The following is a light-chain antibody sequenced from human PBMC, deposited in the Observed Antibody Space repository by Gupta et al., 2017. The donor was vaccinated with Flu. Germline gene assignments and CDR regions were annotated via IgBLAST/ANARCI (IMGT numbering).Light chain of an antibody. CDR2: EAT. Sequence: ETTLTQSPVFMSATPGDKVNISCKASQDIDDDVNWYQQKPGEAAIFIIQEATTRVPGNPPRFGGSGYGTDLTLTLNNGGSEDATYYFCLQHENFPLGTVGQGPKLEIK. V-gene: IGKV5-2*01. CDR3: LQHENFPLGT. CDR1: QDIDDD. J-gene: IGKJ2*01.